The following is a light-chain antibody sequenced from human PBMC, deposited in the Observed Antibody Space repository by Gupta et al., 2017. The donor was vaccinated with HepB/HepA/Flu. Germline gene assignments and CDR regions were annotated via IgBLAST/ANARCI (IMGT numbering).Light chain of an antibody. J-gene: IGKJ1*01. CDR2: AAS. Sequence: DIQLTQSPSSLSASVGDRVTITCRASQNIRNYVNWYQQRPGKAPELLIFAASSLQSGVPSRFSGSGSGTEFIFVISSLQPEDFATYYCQQSYSTPRTFGRGTKVEI. V-gene: IGKV1-39*01. CDR3: QQSYSTPRT. CDR1: QNIRNY.